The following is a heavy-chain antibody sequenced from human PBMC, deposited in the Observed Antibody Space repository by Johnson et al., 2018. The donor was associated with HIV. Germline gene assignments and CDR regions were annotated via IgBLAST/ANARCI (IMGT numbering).Heavy chain of an antibody. D-gene: IGHD3-10*01. Sequence: QVQLVESGGGVVQPGRSLRLSCATYGFTFSSYAMHWVRQAPGKGLEWVAVISYDGRNKNYVDSVKGRFTISRDNAKNSLYLQMNSLRAEDTAVYYCAKDRGQFGDGVPDAFDIWGQGTMVTVSS. CDR2: ISYDGRNK. CDR3: AKDRGQFGDGVPDAFDI. V-gene: IGHV3-30-3*02. J-gene: IGHJ3*02. CDR1: GFTFSSYA.